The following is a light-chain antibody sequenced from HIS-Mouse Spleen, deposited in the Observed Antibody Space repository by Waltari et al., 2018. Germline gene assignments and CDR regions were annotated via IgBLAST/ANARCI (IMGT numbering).Light chain of an antibody. J-gene: IGLJ2*01. CDR1: AFPKKY. CDR2: EDS. Sequence: SYELTQPPSVSVSPGQTARITCSGDAFPKKYAYWYQQKSGQVPVLVIYEDSKRPSGIPERFSGSSSWTMATLTISGAQVEDEADYYCYSTDSSGNHRVFGGGTKLTVL. CDR3: YSTDSSGNHRV. V-gene: IGLV3-10*01.